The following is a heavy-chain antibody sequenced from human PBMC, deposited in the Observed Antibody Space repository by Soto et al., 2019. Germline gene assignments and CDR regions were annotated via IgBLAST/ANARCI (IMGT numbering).Heavy chain of an antibody. CDR1: GFTFSSYG. D-gene: IGHD1-26*01. CDR2: ISYDGSNK. V-gene: IGHV3-30*18. Sequence: GGSLRLSCAASGFTFSSYGMHWVRQAPGKGLEWVAVISYDGSNKYYADSVKGRFTISRDNSKNTLYLQMNSLRAEDTAVYYCAKGPGGSYPSRYFDDWGQGTLVTVSS. CDR3: AKGPGGSYPSRYFDD. J-gene: IGHJ4*02.